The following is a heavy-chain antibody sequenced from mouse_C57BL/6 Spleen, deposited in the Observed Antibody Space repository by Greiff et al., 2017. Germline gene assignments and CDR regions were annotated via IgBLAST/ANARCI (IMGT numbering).Heavy chain of an antibody. J-gene: IGHJ3*01. Sequence: VLLVESGPGLVAPSQSLSITCTVSGFSLTSYGVSWVRQPPGQGLEWLGVIWGDGSTNYHSALISRLGISKDNSTTRVFLKLSSLQADDTAEYYCAKEGGNYSFFAYWGQGTLVTVSA. CDR1: GFSLTSYG. CDR2: IWGDGST. V-gene: IGHV2-3*01. CDR3: AKEGGNYSFFAY. D-gene: IGHD2-1*01.